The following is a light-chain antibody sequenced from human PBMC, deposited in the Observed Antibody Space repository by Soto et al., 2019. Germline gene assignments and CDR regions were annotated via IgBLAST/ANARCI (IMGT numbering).Light chain of an antibody. J-gene: IGKJ4*01. CDR3: QQYPDSPLT. Sequence: THSPGTRSLCPMEIGRPYFMARQSVAKNYLGWFQHKPGQAPRLLIWDASRRATGIPDRFSGSGSGTDFTLTVSRLEPEDFAVYYCQQYPDSPLTFAGGTKV. V-gene: IGKV3-20*01. CDR2: DAS. CDR1: QSVAKNY.